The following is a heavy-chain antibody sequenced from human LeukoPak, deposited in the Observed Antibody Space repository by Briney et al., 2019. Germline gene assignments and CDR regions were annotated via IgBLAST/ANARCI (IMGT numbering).Heavy chain of an antibody. J-gene: IGHJ4*02. CDR2: IKSKTDGGTT. CDR3: ARGLVVVPTAMCDY. Sequence: GGSLRLSCAASGFTFSNAWMSWVRQAPGKGLEWVGRIKSKTDGGTTDYAAPVEGRFTISRDDSKNTLYLQMKSLRAEDTAVYFWARGLVVVPTAMCDYWGQGTLVTVSS. V-gene: IGHV3-15*05. D-gene: IGHD2-2*01. CDR1: GFTFSNAW.